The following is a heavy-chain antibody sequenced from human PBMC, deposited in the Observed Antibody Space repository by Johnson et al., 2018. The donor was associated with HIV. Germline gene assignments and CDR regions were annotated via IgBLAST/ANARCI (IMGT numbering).Heavy chain of an antibody. CDR3: ARGPTYYYDSSGYWSDAFDI. D-gene: IGHD3-22*01. V-gene: IGHV3-13*01. Sequence: VQLVESGGGLVQPGGSLRLSCAASGFTFSSYDMHWVRQATGKGLEWVSAIGTAGDTYYPGSVKGRFTISRENAKNSLYLQMNSLRAGDTAVYYCARGPTYYYDSSGYWSDAFDIWGQGTMVTVSS. CDR1: GFTFSSYD. J-gene: IGHJ3*02. CDR2: IGTAGDT.